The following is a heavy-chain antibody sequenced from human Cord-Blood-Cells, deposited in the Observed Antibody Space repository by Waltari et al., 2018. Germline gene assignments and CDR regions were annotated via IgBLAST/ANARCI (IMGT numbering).Heavy chain of an antibody. CDR3: AHRREERGIAARDAFDI. V-gene: IGHV2-5*02. J-gene: IGHJ3*02. Sequence: QITLKESGPTLVKPTQTLTLTCTFPGFSSSTSGVGVGWIRQPPGKALEWLALIYWDDDKRYSPSLKSRLTITKDTSKNQVVLTMTNMDPVDTATYYCAHRREERGIAARDAFDIWGQGTMVTVSS. CDR2: IYWDDDK. CDR1: GFSSSTSGVG. D-gene: IGHD6-6*01.